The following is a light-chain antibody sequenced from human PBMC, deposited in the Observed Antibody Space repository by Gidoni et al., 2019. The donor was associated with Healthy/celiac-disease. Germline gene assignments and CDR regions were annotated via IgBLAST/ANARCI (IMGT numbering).Light chain of an antibody. CDR2: DVS. J-gene: IGLJ1*01. V-gene: IGLV2-14*01. CDR3: SSYTSSSTFV. Sequence: QSALTQPASVSGSPGQSITISCTGTSSDVGGYNYVSWYQQHPGKAPKLMIYDVSNRPSEVSNRFSGSESGNTASLTISGLQAEDESDYYCSSYTSSSTFVFGTGTKVTVL. CDR1: SSDVGGYNY.